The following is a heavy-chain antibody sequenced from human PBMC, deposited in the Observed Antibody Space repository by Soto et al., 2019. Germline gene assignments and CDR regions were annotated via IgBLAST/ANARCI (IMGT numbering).Heavy chain of an antibody. CDR1: GFTFSSYA. V-gene: IGHV3-23*01. CDR3: AKDKNILTGSYFDY. CDR2: ISGSGGST. Sequence: AGGSLRLSCAASGFTFSSYAMSWVRQAPGKGLEWVSAISGSGGSTYYADSVKGRFTISRDNSKNTLYLQMNSLRAEDTAVYYCAKDKNILTGSYFDYWGRGTLVTVSS. D-gene: IGHD3-9*01. J-gene: IGHJ4*02.